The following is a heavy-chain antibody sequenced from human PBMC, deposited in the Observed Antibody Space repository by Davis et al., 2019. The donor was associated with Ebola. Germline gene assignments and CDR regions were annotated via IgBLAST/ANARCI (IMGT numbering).Heavy chain of an antibody. J-gene: IGHJ5*02. CDR1: GFTFTSSA. V-gene: IGHV1-58*01. Sequence: SVKVSCKASGFTFTSSAVQWVRQARGQRLEWIGWIVVGSGNTNYAQKFQERVTITRDMSTSTAYMELSSLRSKDTAVYYCAAEGGGLRLLEWSKFDPWGQGTLVTVSS. D-gene: IGHD3-3*01. CDR3: AAEGGGLRLLEWSKFDP. CDR2: IVVGSGNT.